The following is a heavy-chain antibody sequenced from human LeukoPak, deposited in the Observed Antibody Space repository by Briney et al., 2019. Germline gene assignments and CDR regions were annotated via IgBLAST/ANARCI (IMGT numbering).Heavy chain of an antibody. CDR1: GFTFRSYS. CDR3: ARVVSTGNDFDS. Sequence: GGSLRLSXAASGFTFRSYSMNWVRRAPGKGLEWVSYISSRSRTIDYADSVKGRFTISRDNAKNSLYLQMNSLRTEDTALYYCARVVSTGNDFDSWGQGTLVTVSS. CDR2: ISSRSRTI. V-gene: IGHV3-48*04. D-gene: IGHD5/OR15-5a*01. J-gene: IGHJ4*02.